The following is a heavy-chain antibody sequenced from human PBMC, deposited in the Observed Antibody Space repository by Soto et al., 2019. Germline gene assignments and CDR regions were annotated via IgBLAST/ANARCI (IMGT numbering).Heavy chain of an antibody. CDR1: GFTFSSYA. V-gene: IGHV3-23*01. J-gene: IGHJ2*01. D-gene: IGHD2-8*01. CDR2: ISGSGGST. Sequence: EVQLLESGGGLVQPGGSLRLSCAASGFTFSSYAMSWVRQAPGKGLEWVSAISGSGGSTYYADSVKGRFTISRDNSKNTLYLQMNSLRAEDMAVYYCAKGMVYATTRSYWYFDLWGRGTLVTVSS. CDR3: AKGMVYATTRSYWYFDL.